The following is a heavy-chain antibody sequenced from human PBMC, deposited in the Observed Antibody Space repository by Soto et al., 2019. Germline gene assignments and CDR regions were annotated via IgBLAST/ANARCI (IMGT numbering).Heavy chain of an antibody. CDR1: GYSFTSYW. J-gene: IGHJ5*02. V-gene: IGHV5-51*01. Sequence: PGESLKISCKGSGYSFTSYWIGWVRQMPGEGLEWMGIIYPGDSDTRYSPSFQGQVTISADKSISTAYLQWSSLKASDTAMYYCARGGYCISTSCQPSRVWIDPWGQGTLVTVSS. D-gene: IGHD2-2*03. CDR2: IYPGDSDT. CDR3: ARGGYCISTSCQPSRVWIDP.